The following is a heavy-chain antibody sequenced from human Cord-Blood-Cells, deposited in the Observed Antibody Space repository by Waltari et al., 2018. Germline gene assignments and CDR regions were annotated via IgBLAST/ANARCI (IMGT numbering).Heavy chain of an antibody. D-gene: IGHD5-12*01. J-gene: IGHJ4*02. V-gene: IGHV1-8*03. CDR1: GYTFTTSD. CDR2: MNPNSGNT. CDR3: ARGGFRSGYDFDY. Sequence: QVQLMQSGAEVKKPGASVKVSCRASGYTFTTSDTNWVRQATGQGLEWMGWMNPNSGNTGYAQKFQGRVTITRNTSISTAYMELSSLRSEDTAVYYCARGGFRSGYDFDYWGQGTLVTVSS.